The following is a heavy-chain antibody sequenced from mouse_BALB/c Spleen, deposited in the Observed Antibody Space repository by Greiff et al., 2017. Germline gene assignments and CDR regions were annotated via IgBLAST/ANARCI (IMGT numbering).Heavy chain of an antibody. CDR2: INPSNGRT. D-gene: IGHD4-1*01. CDR1: GYTFTSYW. V-gene: IGHV1S81*02. Sequence: QVQLQQPGAELVKPGASVKLSCKASGYTFTSYWMHWVKQRPGQGLEWIGEINPSNGRTNYNEKFKSKATLTVDKSSSTAYMQLSSLTSEDSAVYYCARANWACFAYWGQGTLVTVSA. CDR3: ARANWACFAY. J-gene: IGHJ3*01.